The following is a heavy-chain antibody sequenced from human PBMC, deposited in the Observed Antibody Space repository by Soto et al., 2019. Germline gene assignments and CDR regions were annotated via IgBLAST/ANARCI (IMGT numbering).Heavy chain of an antibody. CDR2: IYYSGST. CDR3: ARGNPSNSSLDY. V-gene: IGHV4-59*01. D-gene: IGHD6-13*01. J-gene: IGHJ4*02. Sequence: SETLSLTCTVSGGSISSYYWSWIRQPPGKGLEWIGYIYYSGSTNYNPSLKSRVTISVDTSKNQFSLKLSSVTAADTAVYYCARGNPSNSSLDYWGQGTLATVSS. CDR1: GGSISSYY.